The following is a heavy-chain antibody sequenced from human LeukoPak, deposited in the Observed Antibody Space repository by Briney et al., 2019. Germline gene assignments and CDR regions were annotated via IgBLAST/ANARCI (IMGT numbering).Heavy chain of an antibody. Sequence: GGSLRLSCAASGFTFDDYAMHWVRQAPGKGLEWVSGISWNSGSIGYADSVKGRFTISRDNAKDSLYLQMNSLRAEDTALYYCAKAFRAKDDYWGQGTLVTVSS. CDR1: GFTFDDYA. CDR3: AKAFRAKDDY. V-gene: IGHV3-9*01. J-gene: IGHJ4*02. D-gene: IGHD4/OR15-4a*01. CDR2: ISWNSGSI.